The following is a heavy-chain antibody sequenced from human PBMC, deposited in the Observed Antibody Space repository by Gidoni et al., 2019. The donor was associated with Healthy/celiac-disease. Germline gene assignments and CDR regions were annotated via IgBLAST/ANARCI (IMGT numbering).Heavy chain of an antibody. J-gene: IGHJ2*01. Sequence: EVQLVESGGGLVQPGGSLRLSCAASGFTVSSNYMSWVRQAPGKGLEWVSVIYSGGSTYYADSVKGRFTISRHNSKNTLYLQMNSLRAEDTAVYYCARGRGNRYGGTWYFDLWGRGTLVTVSS. CDR3: ARGRGNRYGGTWYFDL. D-gene: IGHD4-17*01. V-gene: IGHV3-53*04. CDR2: IYSGGST. CDR1: GFTVSSNY.